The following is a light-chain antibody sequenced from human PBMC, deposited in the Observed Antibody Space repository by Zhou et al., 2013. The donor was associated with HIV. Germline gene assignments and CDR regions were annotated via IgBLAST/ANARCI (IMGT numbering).Light chain of an antibody. V-gene: IGKV1-NL1*01. Sequence: DIQMTQSPSSLSASVGDRVTITCRASQGISNSLAWYQQNPGKAPKLLLYGASTLESGVPSRFSGSGSGTDYTLTISSLQPEDFATYYCQQYYSSPPLTFGGGPRWRS. CDR1: QGISNS. CDR2: GAS. J-gene: IGKJ4*01. CDR3: QQYYSSPPLT.